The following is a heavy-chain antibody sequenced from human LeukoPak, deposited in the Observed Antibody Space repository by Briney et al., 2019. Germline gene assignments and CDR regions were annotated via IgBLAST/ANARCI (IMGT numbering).Heavy chain of an antibody. CDR1: GFTFSSYA. V-gene: IGHV3-30-3*01. J-gene: IGHJ1*01. D-gene: IGHD2-21*02. CDR3: AAEPYCGGDCLYFQH. CDR2: ISYDGSNK. Sequence: GRSLRLSCGASGFTFSSYAMHWVRQAPGKGLEWVAVISYDGSNKYYADSVKGRFTISRDNSKNTLYLQMNSLRAEDTAVYYCAAEPYCGGDCLYFQHWGQGTLVTVSS.